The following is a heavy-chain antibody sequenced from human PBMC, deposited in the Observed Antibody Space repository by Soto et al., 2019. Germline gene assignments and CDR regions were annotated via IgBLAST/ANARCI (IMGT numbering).Heavy chain of an antibody. CDR2: ISGSGSTA. CDR1: EFSFGGYA. J-gene: IGHJ6*02. Sequence: EVQLLESGGGLVQPGGSLRLSCAASEFSFGGYAISWVRLAPGKGLEWVSGISGSGSTAFYADSVRGRFTISRDNSKNTLYLQMTSLRAEATAVYYCAKGARGYSPAAMDVWGQGTTVTVSS. CDR3: AKGARGYSPAAMDV. V-gene: IGHV3-23*01. D-gene: IGHD5-18*01.